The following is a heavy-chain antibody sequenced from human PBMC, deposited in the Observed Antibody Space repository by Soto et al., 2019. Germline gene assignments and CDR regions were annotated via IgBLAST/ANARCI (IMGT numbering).Heavy chain of an antibody. CDR2: IYHSGST. CDR3: ARGGAAAGNYYYYYGMDV. Sequence: SETLSLTCAVSGGSISSGGYSWCWIRQPPGKGLEWIGYIYHSGSTYYNPSLKSRVTISVDRSKNQFSLKLSSVTAADTAVYYCARGGAAAGNYYYYYGMDVWGQGTTVTVSS. D-gene: IGHD6-13*01. V-gene: IGHV4-30-2*01. CDR1: GGSISSGGYS. J-gene: IGHJ6*02.